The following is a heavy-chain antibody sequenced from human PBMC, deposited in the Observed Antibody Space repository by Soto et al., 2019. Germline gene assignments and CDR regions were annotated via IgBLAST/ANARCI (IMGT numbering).Heavy chain of an antibody. J-gene: IGHJ6*02. CDR2: TYYRSKWYN. CDR1: GDTVSSNSVS. Sequence: SQTLSLTCAISGDTVSSNSVSWNWIRQSPSRGLEWLGRTYYRSKWYNDYALYLKSRIIINPDTSKNQFSLQLNSVTLEDTALYYCTRESYYYAMDVWGQGTTVTVSS. CDR3: TRESYYYAMDV. V-gene: IGHV6-1*01.